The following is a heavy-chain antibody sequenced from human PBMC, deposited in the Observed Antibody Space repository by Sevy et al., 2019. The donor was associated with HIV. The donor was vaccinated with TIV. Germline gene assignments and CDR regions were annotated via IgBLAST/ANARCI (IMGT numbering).Heavy chain of an antibody. CDR3: VGADRPNQGDF. J-gene: IGHJ4*02. CDR1: GFTVSRNF. D-gene: IGHD6-6*01. Sequence: GGSLRLSCAASGFTVSRNFMSWIRQAPGKGLEWVSLIYSDGTTFYADSVKGRFTISRDNSRNTRYLQMNTLRAEDTAVDYWVGADRPNQGDFWGQGTLVTVSS. V-gene: IGHV3-53*01. CDR2: IYSDGTT.